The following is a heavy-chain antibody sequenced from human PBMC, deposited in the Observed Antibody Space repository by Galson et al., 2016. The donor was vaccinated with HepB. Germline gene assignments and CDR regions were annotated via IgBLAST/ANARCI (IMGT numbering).Heavy chain of an antibody. J-gene: IGHJ3*02. CDR3: ARELWGSGSYYKPQSAFDI. V-gene: IGHV1-69*06. CDR2: IIPIFGKA. D-gene: IGHD3-10*01. CDR1: GGTFSNYA. Sequence: SVKVSCKASGGTFSNYAISWVRQAPGQGLEWMGGIIPIFGKANYAQKFQGRVTITADISTSTAYMELSSLRSEDTAVYYCARELWGSGSYYKPQSAFDIWGQGTRVTVSS.